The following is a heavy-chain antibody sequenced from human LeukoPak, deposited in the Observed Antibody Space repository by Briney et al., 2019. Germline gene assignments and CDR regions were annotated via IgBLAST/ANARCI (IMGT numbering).Heavy chain of an antibody. CDR2: INPNSGGT. CDR3: ARARQRDSNYVGY. D-gene: IGHD6-25*01. J-gene: IGHJ4*02. V-gene: IGHV1-2*02. CDR1: GYTFTGYY. Sequence: GASVKVSCKASGYTFTGYYMHWVRQAPGQGLEWMGWINPNSGGTNYAQKFQGRVTMTRDTSISTAYMELSRLRSDDTAVYYCARARQRDSNYVGYWGQGTLVTVSP.